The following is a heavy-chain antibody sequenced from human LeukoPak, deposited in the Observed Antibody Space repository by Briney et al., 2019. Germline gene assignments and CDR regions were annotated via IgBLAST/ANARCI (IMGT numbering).Heavy chain of an antibody. V-gene: IGHV3-30-3*01. D-gene: IGHD6-19*01. CDR2: MSYDGNNA. Sequence: GGSLRLSCAASGFTFNTYHIHWVRQAPDKGLEWVAVMSYDGNNAYYADSVKGRFTVPRDNSQNTLYLQMYSLRIEDTAGYHCARGGNGWSLNNYFDSWGQGTLVTVSS. CDR1: GFTFNTYH. CDR3: ARGGNGWSLNNYFDS. J-gene: IGHJ4*02.